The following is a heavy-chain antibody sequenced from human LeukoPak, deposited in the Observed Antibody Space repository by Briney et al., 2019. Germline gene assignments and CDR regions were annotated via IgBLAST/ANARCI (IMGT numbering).Heavy chain of an antibody. V-gene: IGHV1-18*01. CDR2: ISTNKGNT. CDR1: GYTFSNYG. CDR3: ASVRVSGYYARPYWYFDL. Sequence: ASVKVSCKASGYTFSNYGISWVRQAPGQGLEWMGWISTNKGNTKSAQKNQGRVTMTTDTSTSTVHMELRSLRSDDTAVYYCASVRVSGYYARPYWYFDLWGRGTLVTVSS. J-gene: IGHJ2*01. D-gene: IGHD3-22*01.